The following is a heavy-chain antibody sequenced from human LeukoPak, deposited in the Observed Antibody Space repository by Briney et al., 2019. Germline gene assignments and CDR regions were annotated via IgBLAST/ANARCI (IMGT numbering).Heavy chain of an antibody. Sequence: GGSLRLSCVGSGFTFGDYYMSWVRQAPGRGLEWVSFISGSGGYTNYVDSVKGRFTISRDNARKSLYLQMNNLRAEDTAVYYCAREYYASPDHWGQGTLVTVSS. J-gene: IGHJ1*01. D-gene: IGHD3-10*01. CDR3: AREYYASPDH. CDR1: GFTFGDYY. V-gene: IGHV3-11*06. CDR2: ISGSGGYT.